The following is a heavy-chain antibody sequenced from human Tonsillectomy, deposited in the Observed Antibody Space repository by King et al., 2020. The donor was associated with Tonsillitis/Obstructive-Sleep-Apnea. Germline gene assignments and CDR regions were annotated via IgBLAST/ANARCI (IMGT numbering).Heavy chain of an antibody. CDR2: INHSGST. D-gene: IGHD3-16*01. V-gene: IGHV4-34*01. CDR1: GGSFIGYY. Sequence: VQLQQWGAGLLKPSETLSLTCAVYGGSFIGYYWTWIRHPPGKGPEWIGEINHSGSTNYNPSLKSRVTISVDTSKNQFSLKLSSVTAADTAVYYCARAYYDYMGVLFDYWGQGTLVTVSS. J-gene: IGHJ4*02. CDR3: ARAYYDYMGVLFDY.